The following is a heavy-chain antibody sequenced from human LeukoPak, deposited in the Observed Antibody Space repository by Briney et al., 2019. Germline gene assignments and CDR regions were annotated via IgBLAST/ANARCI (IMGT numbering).Heavy chain of an antibody. CDR2: IWYDGSNK. Sequence: PGRSLRLSCAGSGFTFRSYGMHWVRQAPGKGLEWGAVIWYDGSNKYYADSVKGRFTISRDNSKNTLYLQMNSLRAEDTAVYYCAKDAPGYSSGWFWVDYWGQGTLVTVSS. CDR3: AKDAPGYSSGWFWVDY. D-gene: IGHD6-19*01. CDR1: GFTFRSYG. V-gene: IGHV3-30*18. J-gene: IGHJ4*02.